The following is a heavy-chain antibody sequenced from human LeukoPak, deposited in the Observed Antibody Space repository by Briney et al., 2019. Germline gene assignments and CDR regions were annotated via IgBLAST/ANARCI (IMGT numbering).Heavy chain of an antibody. CDR3: ARGRPWFDP. CDR1: GGSFSGYY. CDR2: INHSGST. Sequence: SETLSLTCAVYGGSFSGYYWSWIRQPPGKGLEWIGEINHSGSTNYNPSLKSRVTISVDTSKNQFSLKLSSVTAADTAVHYCARGRPWFDPWGQGTLVTVSS. J-gene: IGHJ5*02. V-gene: IGHV4-34*01.